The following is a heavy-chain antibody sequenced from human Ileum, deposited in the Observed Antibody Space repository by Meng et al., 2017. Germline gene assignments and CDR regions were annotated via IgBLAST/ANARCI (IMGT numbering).Heavy chain of an antibody. V-gene: IGHV6-1*01. J-gene: IGHJ4*02. CDR2: TYYRSKWYS. CDR3: ASGSGSLDY. D-gene: IGHD3-3*01. CDR1: GGSVSSNIAA. Sequence: QRQQSGPGLWKPSQTSSLSCAVSGGSVSSNIAAWNWIRQSPLRGLEWLGRTYYRSKWYSEYAVSVKSRISITPDTSKNQFSLQMNSVTPEDTAVYYCASGSGSLDYWGPGTLVTVSS.